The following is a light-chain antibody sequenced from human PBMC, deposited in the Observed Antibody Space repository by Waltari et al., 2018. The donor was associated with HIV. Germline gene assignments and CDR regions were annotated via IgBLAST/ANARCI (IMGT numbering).Light chain of an antibody. J-gene: IGKJ4*01. Sequence: ELVLKQSPATLSLSPGEIATLSCRASQSVSTYLAWYHQRPGQPPRLLMYDASKRATGIPARFSCGGSGTDFTLTFSSLEPDDFAVYYCQQRNNEGLTFGGGTRVEIK. CDR2: DAS. V-gene: IGKV3-11*01. CDR1: QSVSTY. CDR3: QQRNNEGLT.